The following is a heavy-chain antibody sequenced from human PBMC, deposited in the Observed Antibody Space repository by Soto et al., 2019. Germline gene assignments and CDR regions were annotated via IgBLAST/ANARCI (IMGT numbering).Heavy chain of an antibody. J-gene: IGHJ5*02. CDR1: VGSISSGGSS. V-gene: IGHV4-30-2*01. Sequence: QLQLQESGSGLVKPSQTLSLTCAVSVGSISSGGSSWSWIRQPPGKGLEWIGYIYHSGSTYYNPSLKSRVTISVDRSKNQFSLKLSSVTAADTAVYYCASVTVATKKFDPWGQGTLVTVSS. D-gene: IGHD5-12*01. CDR2: IYHSGST. CDR3: ASVTVATKKFDP.